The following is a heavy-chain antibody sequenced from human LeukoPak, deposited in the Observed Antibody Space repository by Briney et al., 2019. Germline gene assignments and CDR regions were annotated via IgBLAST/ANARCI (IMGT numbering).Heavy chain of an antibody. CDR3: VGGYLDL. CDR2: ISGGGEDT. CDR1: GFTFSSYA. V-gene: IGHV3-23*01. D-gene: IGHD3-16*01. J-gene: IGHJ2*01. Sequence: GGSLRLSCAASGFTFSSYAMSWIRQAPGKGLDWVSAISGGGEDTYYPDSVKGRFTISRDNSKNTLYLQMSSLRAEDTAITKGVGGYLDLGGRGPWVIFS.